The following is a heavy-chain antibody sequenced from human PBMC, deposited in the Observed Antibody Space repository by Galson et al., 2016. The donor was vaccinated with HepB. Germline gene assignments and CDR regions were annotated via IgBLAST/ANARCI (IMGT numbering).Heavy chain of an antibody. CDR1: GFTFSRFG. J-gene: IGHJ4*02. CDR3: ARDRRVGPTPTSLNY. D-gene: IGHD1-26*01. CDR2: ISFDGSNK. V-gene: IGHV3-30*19. Sequence: SLRLSCAASGFTFSRFGMHWVRQAPGKGLEWVAVISFDGSNKYYADSVRGRFTISRDNSKNTLYLQMNSLRAEDTALYYCARDRRVGPTPTSLNYWGQGTLVTVSS.